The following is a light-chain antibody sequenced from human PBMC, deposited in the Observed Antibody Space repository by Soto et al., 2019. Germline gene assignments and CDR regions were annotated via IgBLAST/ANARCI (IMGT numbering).Light chain of an antibody. CDR3: SSYTISSTYV. V-gene: IGLV2-14*03. CDR2: DVS. CDR1: NSDVGGYNY. Sequence: QAVVTQPASVSGSPGQSITISCTGTNSDVGGYNYVSWYQHHPGQAPQLMIYDVSNRPSGVSNRFSGSKYGNTASLTISGLQAEDEADYYCSSYTISSTYVFGTGTKLTVL. J-gene: IGLJ1*01.